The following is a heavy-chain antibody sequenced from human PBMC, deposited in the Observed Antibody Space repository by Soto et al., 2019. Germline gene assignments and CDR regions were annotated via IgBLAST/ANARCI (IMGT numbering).Heavy chain of an antibody. V-gene: IGHV4-59*01. CDR1: GGSISSYY. CDR3: ARVKAANYYYYGMDV. D-gene: IGHD2-15*01. Sequence: SETLSLTCTVSGGSISSYYWSWIRQPPGKGLEWIGYIYYSGSTNYNPSLKSRVTISVDTSKNQFSLKLSSVTAADTAVYYCARVKAANYYYYGMDVCGQGTTVTVSS. CDR2: IYYSGST. J-gene: IGHJ6*02.